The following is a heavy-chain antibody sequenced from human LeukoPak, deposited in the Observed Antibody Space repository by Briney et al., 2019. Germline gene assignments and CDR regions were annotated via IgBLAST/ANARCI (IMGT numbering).Heavy chain of an antibody. J-gene: IGHJ4*02. CDR1: GFTFSIYS. CDR2: IRSSSSTI. CDR3: ARDGYGDYPLGASKVGDY. V-gene: IGHV3-48*02. Sequence: GGSLSLSCAASGFTFSIYSMNWVRQAPGKGLECISYIRSSSSTIYYADSVTGRFTISRDNAKNSLYLQMDSLRDEDTAVYYCARDGYGDYPLGASKVGDYWGQGTLVTVSS. D-gene: IGHD4-17*01.